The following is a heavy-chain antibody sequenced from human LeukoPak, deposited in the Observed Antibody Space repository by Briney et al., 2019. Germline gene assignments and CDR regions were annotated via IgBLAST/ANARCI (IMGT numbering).Heavy chain of an antibody. CDR1: GGSISSYY. Sequence: SETLSLTCTVSGGSISSYYWSWIRQPPGKGLEWIGYIYYSGSTNYNPSLKRRVTISVDTSKNQFSLKLSSVTAADTAVYYCARGTMTTVTYYFDYWGQGALVTVSS. CDR3: ARGTMTTVTYYFDY. V-gene: IGHV4-59*12. J-gene: IGHJ4*02. D-gene: IGHD4-17*01. CDR2: IYYSGST.